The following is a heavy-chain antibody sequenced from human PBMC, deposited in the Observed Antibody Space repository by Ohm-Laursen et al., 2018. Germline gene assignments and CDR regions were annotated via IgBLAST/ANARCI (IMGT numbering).Heavy chain of an antibody. Sequence: GTLSLTCTVSGGSMSGYYWSWIRQPAGKGLEWIGRIYVSGNTNYNPSLKSRVTMSVDTSKNQFSLKLSSVTAADTAVYYCAREGDDYGDYEHDYWGQGTLVTVSS. CDR2: IYVSGNT. V-gene: IGHV4-4*07. D-gene: IGHD4-17*01. CDR3: AREGDDYGDYEHDY. J-gene: IGHJ4*02. CDR1: GGSMSGYY.